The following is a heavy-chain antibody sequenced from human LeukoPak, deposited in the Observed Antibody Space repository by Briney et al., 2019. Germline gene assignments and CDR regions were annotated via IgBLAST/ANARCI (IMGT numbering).Heavy chain of an antibody. D-gene: IGHD3-3*01. J-gene: IGHJ3*02. CDR2: ISGSGGST. Sequence: QPGGSLRLSCAASGFTFSSYAMSWVRQAPGKGLEWVSAISGSGGSTYYADSVKGRFTISRDNSKNTLYLQMNSLRAEDTAVYYCAKGGRAYYDFWSGLDGFDIWGQGTMVTVS. CDR1: GFTFSSYA. V-gene: IGHV3-23*01. CDR3: AKGGRAYYDFWSGLDGFDI.